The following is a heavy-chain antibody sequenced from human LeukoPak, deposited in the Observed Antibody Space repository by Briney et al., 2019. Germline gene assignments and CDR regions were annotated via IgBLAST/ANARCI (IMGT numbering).Heavy chain of an antibody. CDR2: INHSGST. CDR3: ARAISSGWPTFDY. D-gene: IGHD6-19*01. J-gene: IGHJ4*02. CDR1: GGSFSGYY. V-gene: IGHV4-34*09. Sequence: PSETLSLTCAVYGGSFSGYYWSWIRQPPGKGLEWIGEINHSGSTNYNPSLKSRVTISVDTSKNQFSLKLSSVTAADTAVYYCARAISSGWPTFDYWGQGTLVTVSS.